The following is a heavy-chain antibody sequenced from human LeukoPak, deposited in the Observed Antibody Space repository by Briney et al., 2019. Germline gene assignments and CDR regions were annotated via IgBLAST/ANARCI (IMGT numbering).Heavy chain of an antibody. CDR2: ISYDGSNK. V-gene: IGHV3-30-3*01. Sequence: GGSLSLSCAASGFTFSSYTMHWVRQAPGKGLEWVAVISYDGSNKYYADSVKGRFTISRDNSKNTLYLQMNSLRAEDTAVYYCARGLHDYYYGMDVWGQGTTVTVSS. J-gene: IGHJ6*02. D-gene: IGHD3-16*01. CDR3: ARGLHDYYYGMDV. CDR1: GFTFSSYT.